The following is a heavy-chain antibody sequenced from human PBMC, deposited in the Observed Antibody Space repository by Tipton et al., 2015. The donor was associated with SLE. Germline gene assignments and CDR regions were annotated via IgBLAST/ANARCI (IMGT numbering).Heavy chain of an antibody. J-gene: IGHJ1*01. V-gene: IGHV4-61*09. CDR3: ARGPDTIQGTFQH. Sequence: TLSLTCTVSGGSIISGSNYWNWIRQSAGKGLEWIGHIYFIGSTNYNPSLKSRATISLDTSKNQFSLKLSSVTAADTAVYYCARGPDTIQGTFQHWGQGTLVTVSS. D-gene: IGHD3-3*01. CDR1: GGSIISGSNY. CDR2: IYFIGST.